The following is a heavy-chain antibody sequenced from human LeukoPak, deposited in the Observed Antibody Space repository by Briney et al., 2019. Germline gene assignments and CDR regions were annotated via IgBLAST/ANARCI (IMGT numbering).Heavy chain of an antibody. Sequence: SETLSLTCAVSGDSISNSNWWSWVRQPPGKGLEWIGEIYHSGITNYHPSLKRRVTISVDTSKNQFSLRLSSVTAADTAVYYCARVQLGYDAFDIWGQGTMVTVSS. CDR3: ARVQLGYDAFDI. CDR2: IYHSGIT. V-gene: IGHV4-4*02. CDR1: GDSISNSNW. J-gene: IGHJ3*02. D-gene: IGHD7-27*01.